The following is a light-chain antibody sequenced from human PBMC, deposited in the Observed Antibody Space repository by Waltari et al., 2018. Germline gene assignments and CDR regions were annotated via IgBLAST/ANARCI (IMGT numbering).Light chain of an antibody. Sequence: QSALTQPASVAGSPGQSITISCTGTSSDVGGYNDVSWYQQHPGKAPKLMIYDVSKRPSGVSNRFSGSKSGNTASLTVSGLQAEDEADYYCSSYTSSSTFSVFGTGTKVTVL. CDR3: SSYTSSSTFSV. J-gene: IGLJ1*01. CDR2: DVS. CDR1: SSDVGGYND. V-gene: IGLV2-14*01.